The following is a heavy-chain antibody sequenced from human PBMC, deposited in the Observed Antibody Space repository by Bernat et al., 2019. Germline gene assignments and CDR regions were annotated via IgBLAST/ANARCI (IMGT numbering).Heavy chain of an antibody. CDR1: GGSISSYY. V-gene: IGHV4-59*01. D-gene: IGHD6-13*01. CDR2: IYYSGST. Sequence: QVQLQESGPGLVKPSETLSLTCTVSGGSISSYYWSWIRQPPGKGLEWIGYIYYSGSTNYNPSLKSRVTISVDTSKNQFSLKLSSVTAADTAVYYCARDQGYSSTPIGYWGQGTLVTVSS. J-gene: IGHJ4*02. CDR3: ARDQGYSSTPIGY.